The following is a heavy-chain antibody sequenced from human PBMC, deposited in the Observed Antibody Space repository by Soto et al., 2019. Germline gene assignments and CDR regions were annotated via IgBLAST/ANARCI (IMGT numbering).Heavy chain of an antibody. CDR3: ARDGRYYYYGMDV. J-gene: IGHJ6*02. CDR1: GFTFSSYS. V-gene: IGHV3-21*01. Sequence: PGGSLRLSCAASGFTFSSYSMNWVRQAPGKGLEWVSSISSSSYIYYADSVKGRFTISRDNAKNSLYLQMNSLRAEDTAVYYCARDGRYYYYGMDVWGQGTTVTVSS. CDR2: ISSSSYI.